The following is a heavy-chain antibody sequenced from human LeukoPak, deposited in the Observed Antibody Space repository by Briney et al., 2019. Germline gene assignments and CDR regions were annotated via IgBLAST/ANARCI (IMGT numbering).Heavy chain of an antibody. CDR3: ARDQIPWFGEAHRLTGYYGIDV. CDR1: GGTFSSYA. Sequence: ASVKVSCKASGGTFSSYAISWVRQAPGQGLEWMGGIIPIFGTANYAQKFQGRVTITADESTSTAYMELSSLRSEGTAVYYWARDQIPWFGEAHRLTGYYGIDVWGKRTTGTGSS. V-gene: IGHV1-69*01. D-gene: IGHD3-10*01. J-gene: IGHJ6*04. CDR2: IIPIFGTA.